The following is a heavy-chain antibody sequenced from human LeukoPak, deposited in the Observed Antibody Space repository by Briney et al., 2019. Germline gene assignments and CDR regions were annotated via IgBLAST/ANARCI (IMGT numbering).Heavy chain of an antibody. J-gene: IGHJ4*02. CDR1: GDSIRRGYY. CDR2: IYHCGCT. Sequence: SETLSLTCTVSGDSIRRGYYWGWIGPPPGKGLEWGGSIYHCGCTYYNPSLKSRVTISVDTSKNQFSLKLSSVTAADTAVYYCARLIGSYYGNYFDYWGQGTLVTVSS. V-gene: IGHV4-38-2*02. D-gene: IGHD1-26*01. CDR3: ARLIGSYYGNYFDY.